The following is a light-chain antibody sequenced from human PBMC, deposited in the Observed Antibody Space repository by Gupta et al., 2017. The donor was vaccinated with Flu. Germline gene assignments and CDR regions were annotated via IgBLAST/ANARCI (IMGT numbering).Light chain of an antibody. V-gene: IGKV3-20*01. CDR2: GAS. CDR3: QQYGSSPWT. CDR1: QSVSSSY. J-gene: IGKJ2*02. Sequence: EIVLTQSPVTLSLSLGERATLSCRASQSVSSSYLAWYQQKPGQAPRLLIYGASSRATGIPDRFSGSGSGTDFTLTISRLEPEDFAVYYCQQYGSSPWTFGQGTKLEIK.